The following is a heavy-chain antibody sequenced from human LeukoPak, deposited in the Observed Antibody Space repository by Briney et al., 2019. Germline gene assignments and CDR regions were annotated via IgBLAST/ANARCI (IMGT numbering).Heavy chain of an antibody. CDR2: MNPNSGNT. J-gene: IGHJ6*02. CDR1: GYTFTSYD. Sequence: ASVKVSCKASGYTFTSYDINWVRQATGQGLEWMGWMNPNSGNTGYAQKFQGRVTTTRNTSISTAYMELSSLRSEDTAVYYCARGASSSWHDYYYYGMDVWGQGTTVTVSS. V-gene: IGHV1-8*01. CDR3: ARGASSSWHDYYYYGMDV. D-gene: IGHD6-13*01.